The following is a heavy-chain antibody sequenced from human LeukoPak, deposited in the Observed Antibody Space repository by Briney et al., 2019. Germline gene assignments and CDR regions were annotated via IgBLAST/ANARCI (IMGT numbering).Heavy chain of an antibody. CDR3: ASHYYDSSGDQTDFDY. CDR1: GGSFSGYY. J-gene: IGHJ4*02. CDR2: IYYSGST. Sequence: PSETLSLTCAVYGGSFSGYYWSWIRQHPGKGLEWIGYIYYSGSTYYNPSLKSRVTISVDTSKNQFSLKPSSVTAADTAVYYCASHYYDSSGDQTDFDYWGQGTLVTVSS. D-gene: IGHD3-22*01. V-gene: IGHV4-31*11.